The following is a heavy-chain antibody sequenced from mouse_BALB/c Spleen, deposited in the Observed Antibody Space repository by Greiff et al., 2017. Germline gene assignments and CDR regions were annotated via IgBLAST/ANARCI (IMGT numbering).Heavy chain of an antibody. D-gene: IGHD1-1*01. J-gene: IGHJ4*01. CDR1: GFTFSSFG. CDR3: ARLLDYYAMDY. CDR2: ISSGSSTI. V-gene: IGHV5-17*02. Sequence: LMESGGGLVQPGGSRKLSCAASGFTFSSFGMHWVRQAPEKGLEWVAYISSGSSTIYYADTVKGRFTISRDNPKNTLFLQMTSLRSEDTAMYYCARLLDYYAMDYWGQGTSVTVSS.